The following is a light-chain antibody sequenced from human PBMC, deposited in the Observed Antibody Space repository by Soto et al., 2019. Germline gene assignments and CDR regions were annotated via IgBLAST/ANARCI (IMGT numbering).Light chain of an antibody. Sequence: DIQITQSPSSLSASVGDRVAITCQSIQDFIHYLTSYQQKTGKAPKLLIYDAYNLQTGVPSRFSGSGSGTDFTFTISRLQPEDIATYYCRRYDNLPGFGQGTKLQIK. CDR2: DAY. J-gene: IGKJ2*03. CDR1: QDFIHY. CDR3: RRYDNLPG. V-gene: IGKV1-33*01.